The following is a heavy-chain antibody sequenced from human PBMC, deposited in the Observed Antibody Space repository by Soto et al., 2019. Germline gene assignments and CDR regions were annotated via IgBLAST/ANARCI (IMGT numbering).Heavy chain of an antibody. Sequence: QVQLVQSGAEVKKPGASVKVSCKASGYTFTSYAMHWVRQAPGQRLEWMGWINAGNGNTKYSQKFQGRVTITRDTSASTAYMELSSLRSEDTAVYYCARGQVITMIVAFDPWGQGTLVTVSS. CDR3: ARGQVITMIVAFDP. D-gene: IGHD3-22*01. CDR1: GYTFTSYA. J-gene: IGHJ5*02. CDR2: INAGNGNT. V-gene: IGHV1-3*01.